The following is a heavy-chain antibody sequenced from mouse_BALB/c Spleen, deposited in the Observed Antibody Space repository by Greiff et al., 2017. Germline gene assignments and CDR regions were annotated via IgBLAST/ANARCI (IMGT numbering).Heavy chain of an antibody. J-gene: IGHJ2*01. Sequence: EVQLQESGGDLVKPGGSLKLSCAASGFTFSSYGMSWVRQTPDKRLEWVATISSGGSYTYYPDSVKGRFTISRDNAKNTLYLQMSSLKSEDTAMYYCARHRSPDMDGYYVGYWGQGTTLTVSS. CDR2: ISSGGSYT. D-gene: IGHD2-3*01. CDR1: GFTFSSYG. V-gene: IGHV5-6*01. CDR3: ARHRSPDMDGYYVGY.